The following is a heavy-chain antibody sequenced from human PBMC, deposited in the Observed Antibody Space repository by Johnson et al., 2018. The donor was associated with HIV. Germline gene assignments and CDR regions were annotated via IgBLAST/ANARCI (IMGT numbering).Heavy chain of an antibody. V-gene: IGHV3-13*01. CDR2: IGSAGDT. CDR1: GFTFSDYY. D-gene: IGHD4-23*01. CDR3: ARGPSVVTLHAFDL. J-gene: IGHJ3*01. Sequence: VQLVESGGGVVQPGRSLRLSCAASGFTFSDYYMSWIRQAPGKGLEWVSAIGSAGDTYYPGSVKGRFTISRENAKNSLYLQMNSLRAGDTAVYYCARGPSVVTLHAFDLWGQGTLVTVSS.